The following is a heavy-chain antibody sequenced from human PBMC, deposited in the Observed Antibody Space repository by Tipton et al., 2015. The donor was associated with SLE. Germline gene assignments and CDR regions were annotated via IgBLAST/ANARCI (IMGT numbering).Heavy chain of an antibody. D-gene: IGHD6-6*01. V-gene: IGHV4-61*09. Sequence: TLSLTCTVSGGSISSGSYYWSWIRQPAGKGLEWIGEINHSGSTNYNPSLKSRVTISVDTSKNQFSLKLSSVTAADTAVYYCARGRRVPAARLYWYMDVWGKGTTVTVSS. CDR3: ARGRRVPAARLYWYMDV. J-gene: IGHJ6*03. CDR1: GGSISSGSYY. CDR2: INHSGST.